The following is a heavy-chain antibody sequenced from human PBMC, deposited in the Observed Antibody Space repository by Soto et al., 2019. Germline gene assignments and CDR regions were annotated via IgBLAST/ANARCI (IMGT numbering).Heavy chain of an antibody. CDR3: ARDQARRFGGFDP. Sequence: QVQLQQWGAGLLKPSETLSLTCAVYGGSFSGYYWSWIRQPPGKGLEWIGEINHSGSTNYNPSLKSRVXXSXAXXKTQVSLRLSSVTAADTAVYYCARDQARRFGGFDPWGQGTLVTVSS. J-gene: IGHJ5*02. D-gene: IGHD3-10*01. V-gene: IGHV4-34*01. CDR1: GGSFSGYY. CDR2: INHSGST.